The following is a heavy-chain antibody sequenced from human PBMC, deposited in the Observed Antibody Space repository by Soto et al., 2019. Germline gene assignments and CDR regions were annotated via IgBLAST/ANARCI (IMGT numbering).Heavy chain of an antibody. J-gene: IGHJ3*02. CDR1: GLALSNAR. CDR2: IQPTGDGGTA. Sequence: EVQLVASGGGLVKPGESLRLSCAGSGLALSNARMTWVRQSPGKGLEWVGRIQPTGDGGTADDPAAVRGRFTISRDDSKNTLYLQLNSLRTEDTAVYYCTTDYGWALGIWGQGTMVTVSS. CDR3: TTDYGWALGI. D-gene: IGHD4-17*01. V-gene: IGHV3-15*01.